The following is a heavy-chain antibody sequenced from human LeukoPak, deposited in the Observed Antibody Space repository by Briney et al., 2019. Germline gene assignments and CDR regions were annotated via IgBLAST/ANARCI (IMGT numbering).Heavy chain of an antibody. J-gene: IGHJ4*02. CDR1: GGSISSHY. V-gene: IGHV4-59*11. D-gene: IGHD2/OR15-2a*01. CDR3: ARGFPREYYFDY. Sequence: SETLSLTCTVSGGSISSHYWSWIRQPPGKGLEWIGYIYYSGSTNYNPSLKSRVTISVDTSKNQFSLKLSTVTAADTAVYYCARGFPREYYFDYWGQGTLVTVSS. CDR2: IYYSGST.